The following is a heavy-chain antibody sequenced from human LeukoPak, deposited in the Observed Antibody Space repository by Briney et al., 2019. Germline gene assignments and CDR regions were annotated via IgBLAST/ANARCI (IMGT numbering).Heavy chain of an antibody. Sequence: PSQTLSLTCTVSGGSISSGGYYWSWIRQHPGKGLEWIGYIYYSGSTYYNPSLKSRVTISVDTSKNQFSLKLSSVTAADTAVYYCARLGYVDYDFWSGPPVDYWGQGTLVTVSS. CDR3: ARLGYVDYDFWSGPPVDY. J-gene: IGHJ4*02. CDR2: IYYSGST. V-gene: IGHV4-31*03. CDR1: GGSISSGGYY. D-gene: IGHD3-3*01.